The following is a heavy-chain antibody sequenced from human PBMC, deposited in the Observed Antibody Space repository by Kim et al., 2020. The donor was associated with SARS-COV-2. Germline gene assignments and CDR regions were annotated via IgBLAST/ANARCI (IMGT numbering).Heavy chain of an antibody. Sequence: GGFLRLSCAASGFSFSSYRMHWVRQAPGKGLEWVGAISNDGSEQYYPDSMKGRFTISRDNSKNTLDLQMNGLRTEDTAVYYCARISVTTLGGPFDYWGQGTLVIVSS. V-gene: IGHV3-30*04. CDR3: ARISVTTLGGPFDY. CDR2: ISNDGSEQ. J-gene: IGHJ4*02. CDR1: GFSFSSYR. D-gene: IGHD4-17*01.